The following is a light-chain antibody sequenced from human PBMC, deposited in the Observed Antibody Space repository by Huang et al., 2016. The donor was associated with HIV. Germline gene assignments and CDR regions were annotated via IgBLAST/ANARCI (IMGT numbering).Light chain of an antibody. CDR3: QQNHISPPYT. V-gene: IGKV1-39*01. CDR2: AAS. CDR1: QSISTY. J-gene: IGKJ2*01. Sequence: DIRMTQSPSSLSASIGDRVTITCRASQSISTYLNLYQQKPGKAPKVLIYAASNLQSGVPSRFSGSGSGTDFTLTISSLQPEDIATYFCQQNHISPPYTFGQGTKVEIK.